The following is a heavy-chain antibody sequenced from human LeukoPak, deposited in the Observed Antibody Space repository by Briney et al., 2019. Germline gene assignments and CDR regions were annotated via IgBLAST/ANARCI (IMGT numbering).Heavy chain of an antibody. J-gene: IGHJ5*02. CDR1: GGSITTNNYY. CDR3: RRPHTDPGWVDP. V-gene: IGHV4-39*01. Sequence: SETLSLTCTVSGGSITTNNYYWGWIRQPPGKGLEWIGMISYSGSTYYNPSLKSRATISRETSKNQFSLKVRSVTAADTAVYCTRRPHTDPGWVDPWGKGTLVTVSS. D-gene: IGHD5-18*01. CDR2: ISYSGST.